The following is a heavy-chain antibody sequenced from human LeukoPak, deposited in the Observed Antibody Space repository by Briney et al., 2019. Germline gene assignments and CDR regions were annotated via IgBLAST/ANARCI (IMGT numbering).Heavy chain of an antibody. Sequence: GESLKISCKGSGYSFTSHWIAWVRQVPGKGLEWMGIIYPADSDTRYSPSFQGQVTISADKSITTAYLQWSSLKASDTAMYYCARQTTVDIVAYTDYWGQGTLVSVSS. J-gene: IGHJ4*02. CDR3: ARQTTVDIVAYTDY. CDR1: GYSFTSHW. CDR2: IYPADSDT. D-gene: IGHD5-12*01. V-gene: IGHV5-51*01.